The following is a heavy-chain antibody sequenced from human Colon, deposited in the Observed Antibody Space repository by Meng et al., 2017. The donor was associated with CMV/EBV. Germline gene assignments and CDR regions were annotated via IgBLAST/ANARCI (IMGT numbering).Heavy chain of an antibody. CDR3: ARAPYSGDHLINDY. J-gene: IGHJ4*02. Sequence: ASVKVSCKASGYTFTGYYLHWVRQAPGQGLEWMGWINPNSGGTNYAQKFQGRVTLTRDTPLTTAYMELGRLRSDDTALYFCARAPYSGDHLINDYWGQGTLVTVSS. CDR2: INPNSGGT. CDR1: GYTFTGYY. V-gene: IGHV1-2*02. D-gene: IGHD1-26*01.